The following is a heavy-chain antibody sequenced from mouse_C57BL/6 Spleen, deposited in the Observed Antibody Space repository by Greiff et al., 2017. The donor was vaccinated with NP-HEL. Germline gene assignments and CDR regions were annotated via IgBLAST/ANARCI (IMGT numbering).Heavy chain of an antibody. D-gene: IGHD4-1*01. J-gene: IGHJ2*01. CDR3: ALTGTRRRNFDY. CDR2: IWGDGST. V-gene: IGHV2-3*01. CDR1: GFSLTSYG. Sequence: QVHVKQSGPGLVAPSQSLSITCPVSGFSLTSYGVSWVRQPPGKGLEWLGVIWGDGSTNYHSALISRLSISKDNSKSQVFLKLNSLQTDDTATYYCALTGTRRRNFDYWGQGTTLTVSS.